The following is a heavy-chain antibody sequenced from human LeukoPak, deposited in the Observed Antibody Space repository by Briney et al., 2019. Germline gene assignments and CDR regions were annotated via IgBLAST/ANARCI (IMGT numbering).Heavy chain of an antibody. V-gene: IGHV1-69*01. D-gene: IGHD6-19*01. J-gene: IGHJ4*02. Sequence: SVKVSCKASGDTFSNYAVSWVRQAPGQGLEWMGGFIPVFGPANYAQKFQGRVTITADESTSTAYMELSSLRSEDTAVYYCARAGEVYNSGSYLEYWGQGTLVTVSS. CDR1: GDTFSNYA. CDR2: FIPVFGPA. CDR3: ARAGEVYNSGSYLEY.